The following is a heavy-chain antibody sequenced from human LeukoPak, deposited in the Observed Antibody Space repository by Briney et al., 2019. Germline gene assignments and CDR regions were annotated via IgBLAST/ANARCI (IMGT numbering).Heavy chain of an antibody. D-gene: IGHD3-3*01. J-gene: IGHJ6*02. CDR2: ISGSGGST. V-gene: IGHV3-23*01. CDR3: AIFRPALWGCLLSAPYSNKGRDV. Sequence: GGSLRLSCAASGFTFSSYAMSWVRQAPGKGLEWVSAISGSGGSTYYADSVKGRFTISRDNSKNTLYLQMNSLRAEDTAVYYCAIFRPALWGCLLSAPYSNKGRDVGAKGPRVTVPS. CDR1: GFTFSSYA.